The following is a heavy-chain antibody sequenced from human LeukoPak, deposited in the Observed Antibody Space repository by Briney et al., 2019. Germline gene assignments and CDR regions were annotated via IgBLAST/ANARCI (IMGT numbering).Heavy chain of an antibody. CDR3: ARGAGIFYTTGWTGWFDP. D-gene: IGHD6-19*01. J-gene: IGHJ5*02. CDR1: GFTFSSHW. Sequence: GGSLRLSCAASGFTFSSHWMTWVRQAPGKGLEWVANIRQDESEKYYVDSVKGRFTISRDNAKNTLYLQMNSLRAEDTAVYYCARGAGIFYTTGWTGWFDPWGQGTLVTVTS. CDR2: IRQDESEK. V-gene: IGHV3-7*01.